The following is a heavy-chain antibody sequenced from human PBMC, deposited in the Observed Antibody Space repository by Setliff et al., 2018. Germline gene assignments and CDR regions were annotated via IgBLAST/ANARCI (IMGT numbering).Heavy chain of an antibody. V-gene: IGHV5-51*01. CDR1: GYSFTNYW. Sequence: PGESLKISCKRSGYSFTNYWIGWVRQMPGKGLEWMGIIYPGDSDTRYSPSFQGQVTISVDKSITTAYLQWSSLKASDTAMYYCVRLEGYCSGGSCYPGAFDIWGQGTMVTVSS. CDR2: IYPGDSDT. J-gene: IGHJ3*02. CDR3: VRLEGYCSGGSCYPGAFDI. D-gene: IGHD2-15*01.